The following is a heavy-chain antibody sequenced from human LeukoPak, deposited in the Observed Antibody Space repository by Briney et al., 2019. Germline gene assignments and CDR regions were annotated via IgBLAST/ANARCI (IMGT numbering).Heavy chain of an antibody. D-gene: IGHD5-18*01. J-gene: IGHJ5*02. Sequence: GASVKVSCKASGGTFSSYAISWVRQAPGQGLEWMGGIIPIFGTANYAQKFQGRVTITADESTSTAYMELSSLRSEDTAVYYCAREGDTANQSNWFNPGAQEPLVTVSS. CDR2: IIPIFGTA. CDR1: GGTFSSYA. CDR3: AREGDTANQSNWFNP. V-gene: IGHV1-69*01.